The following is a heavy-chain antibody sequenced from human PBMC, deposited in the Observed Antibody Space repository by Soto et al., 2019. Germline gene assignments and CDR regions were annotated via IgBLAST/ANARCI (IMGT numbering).Heavy chain of an antibody. CDR2: IYYSGST. Sequence: PSETLSLTSIVSGGSLISRDYYWSWIRQPPGKGLEWIGYIYYSGSTYYNPSLKSRVTISVDTSKNQFSLKLSSVTAADTAVYYCARHDYGGPGYYYYGMDVWGQGTTVTVSS. CDR3: ARHDYGGPGYYYYGMDV. V-gene: IGHV4-30-4*01. J-gene: IGHJ6*02. CDR1: GGSLISRDYY. D-gene: IGHD4-17*01.